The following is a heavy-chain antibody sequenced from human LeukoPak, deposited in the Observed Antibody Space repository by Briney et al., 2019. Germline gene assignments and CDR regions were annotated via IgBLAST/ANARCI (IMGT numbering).Heavy chain of an antibody. J-gene: IGHJ4*02. CDR1: GGSLSSSSYY. V-gene: IGHV4-39*01. Sequence: SETLSLTCTVSGGSLSSSSYYWGWIRQPPGKGLEWIGSIYYSGSTYYNPSLKSRVTISVDTSKNQFSLKLSSVTAADTAVYYCASIGYCSSTSCYDYWGQGTLVTVSS. CDR3: ASIGYCSSTSCYDY. CDR2: IYYSGST. D-gene: IGHD2-2*01.